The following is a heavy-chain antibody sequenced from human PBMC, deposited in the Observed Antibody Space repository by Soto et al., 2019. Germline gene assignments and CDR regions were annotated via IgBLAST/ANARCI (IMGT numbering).Heavy chain of an antibody. CDR1: GYTLTELS. D-gene: IGHD3-22*01. CDR3: ATATPPGYDDSSGYSHTGDGRGY. J-gene: IGHJ4*02. CDR2: FDPEDGET. V-gene: IGHV1-24*01. Sequence: GASVKVSCKVSGYTLTELSMHWVRQAPGKGLEWMGGFDPEDGETIYAQKFQGRVTMTEDTSTDTAYMELSSLSSEDTAVYYCATATPPGYDDSSGYSHTGDGRGYWGKRTLFSVGS.